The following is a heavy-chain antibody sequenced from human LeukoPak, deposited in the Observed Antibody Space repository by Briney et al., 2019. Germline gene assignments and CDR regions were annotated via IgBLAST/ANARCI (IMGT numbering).Heavy chain of an antibody. CDR3: ARDSGDSSGYYPGY. Sequence: GGSLRLSCATSGFAFSTQGMHWVRQAPGKGLEWVAAIWHDGNNKYYVDSVKGRFTISRDNSKNTVYLQMNSLGVEDTAVYYCARDSGDSSGYYPGYWGQGTLVTVSS. CDR1: GFAFSTQG. D-gene: IGHD3-22*01. V-gene: IGHV3-33*01. J-gene: IGHJ4*02. CDR2: IWHDGNNK.